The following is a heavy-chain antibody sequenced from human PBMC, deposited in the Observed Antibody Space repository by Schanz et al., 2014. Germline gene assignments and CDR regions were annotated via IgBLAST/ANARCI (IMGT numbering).Heavy chain of an antibody. D-gene: IGHD2-2*01. CDR3: ARESSNDIVLVPGAVFDH. V-gene: IGHV1-8*02. CDR1: GYSFTDYA. CDR2: MNSKTGNT. Sequence: QVQLVQSGVEVKRPGASVRVSCKASGYSFTDYAIHWVRQAPGQGLEWMGWMNSKTGNTGYAQRFQGRVTMTRNTSITTAYLELSSLRSGDTAVYYCARESSNDIVLVPGAVFDHWGQGILVTVAS. J-gene: IGHJ4*02.